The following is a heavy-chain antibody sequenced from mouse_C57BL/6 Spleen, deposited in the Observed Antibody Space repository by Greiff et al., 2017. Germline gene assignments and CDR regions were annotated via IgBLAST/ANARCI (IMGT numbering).Heavy chain of an antibody. D-gene: IGHD1-1*01. Sequence: QVQLQQPGPELVKPGASVKMSCKASGYTFTSYWMQWVKQRPGQGLEWIGEIDPSDSYTNYNQKFKGKATLTVDTSSSTAYMQLSSLTSEDSAVYYCAKNDGSSCYYAMDYWGQGTSVTVSS. V-gene: IGHV1-50*01. CDR2: IDPSDSYT. J-gene: IGHJ4*01. CDR1: GYTFTSYW. CDR3: AKNDGSSCYYAMDY.